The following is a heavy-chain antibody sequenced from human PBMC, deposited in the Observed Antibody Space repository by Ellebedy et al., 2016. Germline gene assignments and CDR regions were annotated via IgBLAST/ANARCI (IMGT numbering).Heavy chain of an antibody. CDR1: GFTFSGYS. D-gene: IGHD6-13*01. CDR3: TSRFLISSSGDGHWFDP. CDR2: ISGGSRYI. J-gene: IGHJ5*02. V-gene: IGHV3-21*01. Sequence: GESLKISXAASGFTFSGYSMNWVRQAPGKGLQWVSSISGGSRYIYYADSVKGRFTISRDNAKNSLYLQMNSLRAEDTAVYYCTSRFLISSSGDGHWFDPWGQGTLVTVSS.